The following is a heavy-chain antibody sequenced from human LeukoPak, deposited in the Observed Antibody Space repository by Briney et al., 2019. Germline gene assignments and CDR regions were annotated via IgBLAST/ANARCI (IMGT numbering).Heavy chain of an antibody. V-gene: IGHV3-21*04. J-gene: IGHJ6*02. Sequence: GGSLRLSCAASGFTFSSYSMNWVRQAPGKGLEWISSISSSSSYIYYADSVKGRFTISRDNSKNTLYLQMNSLRAEDTAVYYCARDLGLGEPSYYYYYGMDVWGQGTTVTVSS. D-gene: IGHD3-10*01. CDR1: GFTFSSYS. CDR2: ISSSSSYI. CDR3: ARDLGLGEPSYYYYYGMDV.